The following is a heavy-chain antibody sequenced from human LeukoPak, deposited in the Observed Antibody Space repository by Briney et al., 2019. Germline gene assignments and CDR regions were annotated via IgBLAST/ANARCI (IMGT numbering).Heavy chain of an antibody. CDR1: GGSISSSSYY. D-gene: IGHD6-13*01. CDR3: ARATASSSWHYDY. J-gene: IGHJ4*02. V-gene: IGHV4-61*05. CDR2: IYYSGST. Sequence: PSETLSLTCTVSGGSISSSSYYWGWIRQPPGKGLEWIGYIYYSGSTSYNPSLKSRVTISVDTSKNQFSLRLSSVTAADTAAYYCARATASSSWHYDYWGQGTLVTVSS.